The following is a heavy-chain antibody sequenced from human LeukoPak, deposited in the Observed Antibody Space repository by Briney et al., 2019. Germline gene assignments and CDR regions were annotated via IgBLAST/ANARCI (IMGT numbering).Heavy chain of an antibody. D-gene: IGHD6-13*01. CDR2: INGDGRAT. J-gene: IGHJ4*02. V-gene: IGHV3-74*01. Sequence: GGSLSLSCEASGFTFSGNWMLWVRQAPGKGLVWVSRINGDGRATYYADSLKGRFTISRDNAKNTVYLQMNSLGAEDTAVYYCARGIAGAWGFDYWGLGTLVTVSS. CDR3: ARGIAGAWGFDY. CDR1: GFTFSGNW.